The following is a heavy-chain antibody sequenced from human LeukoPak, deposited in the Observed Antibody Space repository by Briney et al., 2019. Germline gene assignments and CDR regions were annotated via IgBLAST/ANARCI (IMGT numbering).Heavy chain of an antibody. CDR3: AKDFSSGSYFSWFDP. J-gene: IGHJ5*02. D-gene: IGHD1-26*01. CDR1: GFTFSSYS. Sequence: PGGSLRLSCAASGFTFSSYSMNWVRQAPGKGLEWVSSISSSSSYIYYADSVKGRFTISRDNSKNTLYLQMNSLRAEDTAVYYCAKDFSSGSYFSWFDPWGQGTLVTVSS. V-gene: IGHV3-21*04. CDR2: ISSSSSYI.